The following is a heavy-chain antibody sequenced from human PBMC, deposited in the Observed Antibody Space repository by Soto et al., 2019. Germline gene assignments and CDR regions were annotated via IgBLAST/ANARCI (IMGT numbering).Heavy chain of an antibody. J-gene: IGHJ6*02. CDR3: ARGSIAARPSYYYYGMDV. CDR2: INHSGST. V-gene: IGHV4-34*01. CDR1: GGSFSGYY. D-gene: IGHD6-6*01. Sequence: SETLSLTCAVYGGSFSGYYWSWIRQPPGKGLEWIGEINHSGSTNYNPSLKSRVTISVDTSKNQFSLKLSSVTAADTAVHYCARGSIAARPSYYYYGMDVWGQGTTVTVSS.